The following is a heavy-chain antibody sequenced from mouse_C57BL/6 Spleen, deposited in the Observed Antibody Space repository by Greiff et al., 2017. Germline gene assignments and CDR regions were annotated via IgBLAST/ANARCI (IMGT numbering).Heavy chain of an antibody. CDR1: GFNIKNPY. J-gene: IGHJ1*03. D-gene: IGHD2-4*01. V-gene: IGHV14-3*01. CDR3: ARGYYDYDVV. CDR2: IDPANGNT. Sequence: EVQLQQSVAELVRPGASVKLSCTASGFNIKNPYMHWVKQRPEQGLEWIGRIDPANGNTKYAPKFQGKATITADTSSNTAYLQLSSLTSEDTAIYYCARGYYDYDVVWGTGTTVTVSS.